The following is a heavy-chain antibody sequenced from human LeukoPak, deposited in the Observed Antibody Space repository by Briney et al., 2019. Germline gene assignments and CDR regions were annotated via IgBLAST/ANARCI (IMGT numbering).Heavy chain of an antibody. V-gene: IGHV3-23*01. CDR3: ASGPGYCSGGSCYIDY. CDR2: VSDSGDAT. Sequence: AGGSLRLSCAASGFTFRSYAMSWVRQPPGKGLEWVSAVSDSGDATRYADSVKGRFTISRDNSKNTLYLQMNSLRAEDTAVYYCASGPGYCSGGSCYIDYWGQGTLVIVSS. J-gene: IGHJ4*02. D-gene: IGHD2-15*01. CDR1: GFTFRSYA.